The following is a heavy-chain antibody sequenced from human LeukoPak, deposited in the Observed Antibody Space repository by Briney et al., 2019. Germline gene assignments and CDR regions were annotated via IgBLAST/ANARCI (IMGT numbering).Heavy chain of an antibody. J-gene: IGHJ5*02. D-gene: IGHD3-10*01. CDR1: GYTFTIYD. V-gene: IGHV1-8*01. CDR2: MNPNSGNT. CDR3: ARGQYYGSGSYWNWFDP. Sequence: ASVTVSFTASGYTFTIYDINWVRQATGQGLGWMGWMNPNSGNTGYAQKFQGRVTITRNTSISTAYMELSSLRSEDTVVYYCARGQYYGSGSYWNWFDPWGQGTLVTVSS.